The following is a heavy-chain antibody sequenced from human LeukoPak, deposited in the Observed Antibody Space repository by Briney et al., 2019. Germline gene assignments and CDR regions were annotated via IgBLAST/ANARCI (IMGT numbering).Heavy chain of an antibody. CDR2: IIPVFGTA. J-gene: IGHJ6*03. V-gene: IGHV1-69*13. CDR3: ARGGLGPPEPSDYYYMDV. Sequence: GASVKVSCKASGGTFSSYTINWVRQAPGQGLEWMGGIIPVFGTANYAQKFQGRVTITADESTSTAYMELSSLRSEDTAVYYCARGGLGPPEPSDYYYMDVWGKGTTVTVSS. D-gene: IGHD2-15*01. CDR1: GGTFSSYT.